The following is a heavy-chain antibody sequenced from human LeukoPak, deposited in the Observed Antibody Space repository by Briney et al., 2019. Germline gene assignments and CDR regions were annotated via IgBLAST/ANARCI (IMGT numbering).Heavy chain of an antibody. Sequence: GESLKISCKGSGYSFTSYWIGWVRQMPGKGLEWMGIIYPGDSDTGHSPSFQGQVTISADKSISTAYLQWSSLKASDTAMYYCARANDYGSGSYHYYYYYMDVWGKGTTVTVSS. CDR1: GYSFTSYW. V-gene: IGHV5-51*01. CDR2: IYPGDSDT. J-gene: IGHJ6*03. D-gene: IGHD3-10*01. CDR3: ARANDYGSGSYHYYYYYMDV.